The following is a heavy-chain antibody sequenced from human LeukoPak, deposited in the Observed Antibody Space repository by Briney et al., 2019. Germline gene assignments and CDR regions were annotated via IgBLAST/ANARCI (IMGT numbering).Heavy chain of an antibody. Sequence: HWASVKVSCKVSGYTLTELSMDWVRQAPGKGLEWMGGFDPEEGETIYAQKFKGRITMTEDTSTDTAYMELSSLRAEDTAVYYCATNSGSYFLYWGQGTLVTVSS. V-gene: IGHV1-24*01. J-gene: IGHJ4*02. D-gene: IGHD1-26*01. CDR3: ATNSGSYFLY. CDR1: GYTLTELS. CDR2: FDPEEGET.